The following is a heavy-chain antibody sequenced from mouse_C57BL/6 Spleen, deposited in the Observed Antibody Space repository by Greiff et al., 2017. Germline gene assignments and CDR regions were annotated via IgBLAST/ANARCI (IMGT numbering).Heavy chain of an antibody. D-gene: IGHD2-4*01. CDR2: IYWDDDK. J-gene: IGHJ1*03. V-gene: IGHV8-12*01. CDR1: GFSLSTSGMG. CDR3: ARNPLDYGGRYFDG. Sequence: QVTLKVSGPGILQSSPTLSLTCSFSGFSLSTSGMGVSWIRQPSGKGLEWLAHIYWDDDKRYNPSLKSRLPISKATSRNQVFLTITSVDTADTATDYCARNPLDYGGRYFDGWGTGTTVTVSA.